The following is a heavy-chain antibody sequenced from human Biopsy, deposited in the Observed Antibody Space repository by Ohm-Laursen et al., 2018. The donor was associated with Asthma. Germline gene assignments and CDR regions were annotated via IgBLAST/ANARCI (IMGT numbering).Heavy chain of an antibody. Sequence: ASVKVSCNASGYTFNSAGITWVRQAPGQGLEWMGWISVYNGNTKVAQKLQDRVTMITDTSTSTAYMELRSLRSDDTAVYFCARAVDYSHYYGIDVWGQGTTATVS. CDR2: ISVYNGNT. CDR3: ARAVDYSHYYGIDV. D-gene: IGHD3-10*01. V-gene: IGHV1-18*01. J-gene: IGHJ6*02. CDR1: GYTFNSAG.